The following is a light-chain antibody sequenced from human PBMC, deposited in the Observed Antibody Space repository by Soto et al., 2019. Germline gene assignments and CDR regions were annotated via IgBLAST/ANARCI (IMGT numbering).Light chain of an antibody. CDR3: QQYNNWPPWT. J-gene: IGKJ1*01. V-gene: IGKV3-15*01. CDR2: GAS. CDR1: QSVLSN. Sequence: EIVMMQSPATLSVSLGERVTPSCRASQSVLSNLAWYQQKPGQAPRLLIYGASTRATGVPAGFSGSGSGSGTEFTLTISSLQSEDFAVYYCQQYNNWPPWTFGQGTKVDIK.